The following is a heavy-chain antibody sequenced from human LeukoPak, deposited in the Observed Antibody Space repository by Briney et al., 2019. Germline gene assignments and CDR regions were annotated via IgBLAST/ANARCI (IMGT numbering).Heavy chain of an antibody. Sequence: ASVKVSCKASGYTFTSYDINWVRQATGQGLEWMGWMNPNGGNTGYAQKFQGRVTMTRNTSISTAYMELSSLRSEDTAVYYCARGLAGPYYSNWFDPWGQGTLVTVSS. CDR2: MNPNGGNT. D-gene: IGHD3-10*01. J-gene: IGHJ5*02. CDR3: ARGLAGPYYSNWFDP. V-gene: IGHV1-8*01. CDR1: GYTFTSYD.